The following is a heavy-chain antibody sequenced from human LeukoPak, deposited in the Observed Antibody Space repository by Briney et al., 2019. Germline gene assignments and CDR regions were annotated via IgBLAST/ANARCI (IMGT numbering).Heavy chain of an antibody. CDR1: GFTVSSNY. D-gene: IGHD3-3*01. J-gene: IGHJ4*02. Sequence: GGSLRLSCAASGFTVSSNYMSWVSQAPGKGLEWVSVIYSGGSTYYADSVKGRFTISRDNAKNSLYLQMNSLRAEDTAVYYCARDKIFGSGFDHWGQGTLVTVSS. CDR3: ARDKIFGSGFDH. CDR2: IYSGGST. V-gene: IGHV3-53*01.